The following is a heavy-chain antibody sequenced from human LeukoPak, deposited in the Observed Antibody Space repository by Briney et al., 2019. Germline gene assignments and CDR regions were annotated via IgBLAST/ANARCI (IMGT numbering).Heavy chain of an antibody. CDR2: IFTSGIT. D-gene: IGHD3-10*01. J-gene: IGHJ6*03. Sequence: KPSETLSLTCAVYGGSISIYYWNWIRQPAGKGLEWIGRIFTSGITNYNPSLKSRVTMSVDTSKNQFSLNLSSVTAADTAVYYCARESSGSYYNPLGYMDVWGKGTTVTVSS. V-gene: IGHV4-4*07. CDR1: GGSISIYY. CDR3: ARESSGSYYNPLGYMDV.